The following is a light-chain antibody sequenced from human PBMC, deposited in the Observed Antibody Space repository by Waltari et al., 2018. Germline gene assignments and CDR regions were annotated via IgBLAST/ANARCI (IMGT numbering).Light chain of an antibody. CDR1: ELGHKY. V-gene: IGLV3-1*01. CDR3: QAWDSSSTAWI. J-gene: IGLJ1*01. Sequence: SYDLTQPPSASVYPGQTASITCFGEELGHKYVSWFQPRPGQSPVLVIDRDEKRPSGIPERFSGSNSGNTATLTISGTQAMDEADYYCQAWDSSSTAWIFGTGTKVLVL. CDR2: RDE.